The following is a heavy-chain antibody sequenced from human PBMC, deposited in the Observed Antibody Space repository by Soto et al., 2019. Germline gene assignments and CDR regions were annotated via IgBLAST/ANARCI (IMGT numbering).Heavy chain of an antibody. CDR3: ARDSYYDFWSGYLP. CDR1: GYTLTELS. D-gene: IGHD3-3*01. V-gene: IGHV1-24*01. Sequence: ASVKVSCKVSGYTLTELSMHWARQAPGKGLEWMGGFDPEDGETIYAQKFQGRVTMTEDTSTDTAYMELRSLRSDDTAVYYCARDSYYDFWSGYLPWGQGTLVTVSS. J-gene: IGHJ5*02. CDR2: FDPEDGET.